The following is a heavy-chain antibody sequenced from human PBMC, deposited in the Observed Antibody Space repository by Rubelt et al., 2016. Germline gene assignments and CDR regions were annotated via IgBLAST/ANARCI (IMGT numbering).Heavy chain of an antibody. CDR1: GGSFSGYY. CDR3: ARSVNYYYYYMDV. J-gene: IGHJ6*03. Sequence: QVQLQQWGAGLLKPSETLSLTCAVYGGSFSGYYWSWIRQPPGKGLEWIGEINHSGSTNYNPSLKSRVTISVDTSKNKLSRKLSSVTAAETAVYYCARSVNYYYYYMDVWGKGTTVTVSS. CDR2: INHSGST. V-gene: IGHV4-34*01.